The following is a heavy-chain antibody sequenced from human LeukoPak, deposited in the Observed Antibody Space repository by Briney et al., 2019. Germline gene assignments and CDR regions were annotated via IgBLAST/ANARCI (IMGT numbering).Heavy chain of an antibody. CDR2: LNPNTGGT. V-gene: IGHV1-2*02. D-gene: IGHD1-7*01. CDR1: GYTFTGHY. CDR3: ARDGNWNYHPFDP. J-gene: IGHJ5*02. Sequence: ASVKVSCKASGYTFTGHYMHWVRQAPGQGLEWMGWLNPNTGGTNYAQKFQGRVTMTRDTSTSTVYMELSRLRSDDTAVYYCARDGNWNYHPFDPWGQGTLVTVSS.